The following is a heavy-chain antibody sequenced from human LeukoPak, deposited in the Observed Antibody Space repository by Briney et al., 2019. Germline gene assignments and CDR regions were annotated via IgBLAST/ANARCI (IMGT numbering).Heavy chain of an antibody. J-gene: IGHJ4*02. CDR2: IYYSGST. CDR3: ARDLGSSGATGFDY. V-gene: IGHV4-59*02. CDR1: GGSVSDYY. Sequence: KTSETLSLTCTISGGSVSDYYWSWIRQPPGKGLEWIGYIYYSGSTNYNPSLKSRVTISVDTSKNQFSLKLSSVTAADTAVYYCARDLGSSGATGFDYWGQGTLVTVSS. D-gene: IGHD2-15*01.